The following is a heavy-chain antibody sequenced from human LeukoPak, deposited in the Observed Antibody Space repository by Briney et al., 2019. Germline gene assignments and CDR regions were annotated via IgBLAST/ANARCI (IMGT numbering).Heavy chain of an antibody. CDR3: ARIAAAGTGAWFDP. Sequence: SETLSLTCTVSGGSISSSSYYWGWIRQPPGKGLEWIGSIYYSGSTYYNPSLKSRVTISVDTSKNQFSLKLSSVTAADTAVYYCARIAAAGTGAWFDPWGQGTLVTVSS. V-gene: IGHV4-39*01. D-gene: IGHD6-13*01. CDR1: GGSISSSSYY. CDR2: IYYSGST. J-gene: IGHJ5*02.